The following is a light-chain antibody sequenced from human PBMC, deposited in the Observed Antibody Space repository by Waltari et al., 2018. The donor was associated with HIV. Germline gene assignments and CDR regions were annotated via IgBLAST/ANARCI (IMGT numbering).Light chain of an antibody. CDR2: GAS. CDR1: QGVSTN. CDR3: QQYNNWPRT. V-gene: IGKV3-15*01. J-gene: IGKJ1*01. Sequence: EVVMTQSPVTLSVSPGETATLSCTASQGVSTNLAWYQQKSGQAPRLVIYGASTRATGVPTTFSGSGSGTEFTLTISSLQSEDSAIYYCQQYNNWPRTFGQGTKVEIK.